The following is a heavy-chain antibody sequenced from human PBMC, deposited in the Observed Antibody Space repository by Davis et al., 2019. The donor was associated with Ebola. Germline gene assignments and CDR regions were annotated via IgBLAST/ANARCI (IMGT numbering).Heavy chain of an antibody. CDR1: GFTFSSYG. J-gene: IGHJ4*02. V-gene: IGHV3-30*02. Sequence: PGGSLRLSCAASGFTFSSYGMHWVRQAPGKGLEWVAFIRYDGSHKDYADSVKGRFTISRDNSKNTLYLQMNSLRAEDTAVYYCAKERSSGSYYPDYFDYWGQGTLVTVSS. CDR3: AKERSSGSYYPDYFDY. D-gene: IGHD3-10*01. CDR2: IRYDGSHK.